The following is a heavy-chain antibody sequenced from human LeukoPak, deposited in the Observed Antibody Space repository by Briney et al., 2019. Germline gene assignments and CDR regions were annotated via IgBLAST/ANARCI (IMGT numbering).Heavy chain of an antibody. CDR2: ISSRSSTI. CDR3: ASKGGPSSGWYFGY. J-gene: IGHJ4*02. V-gene: IGHV3-48*01. D-gene: IGHD6-19*01. CDR1: AFTFSTYS. Sequence: GGSLRLSCAASAFTFSTYSMNWVRQAPGKGLEWVSYISSRSSTIYYADSVKGRFTISRDNAKNSLYLQMNSLRAEDTAVYYCASKGGPSSGWYFGYWGQGTLVTVSS.